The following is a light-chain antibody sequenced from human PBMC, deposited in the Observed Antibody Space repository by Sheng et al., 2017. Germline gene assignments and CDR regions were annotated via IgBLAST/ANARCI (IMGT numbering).Light chain of an antibody. Sequence: EIVMTQSPATLSVSPGERATLSCRASQSVSSSLAWHQQKPGQAPRLLIYGASIRAPGIPARFSGSGSGTEFTLTISSLQSEDSAVYYCQQYNNWPPITFGQGTRLEIK. V-gene: IGKV3-15*01. CDR3: QQYNNWPPIT. J-gene: IGKJ5*01. CDR2: GAS. CDR1: QSVSSS.